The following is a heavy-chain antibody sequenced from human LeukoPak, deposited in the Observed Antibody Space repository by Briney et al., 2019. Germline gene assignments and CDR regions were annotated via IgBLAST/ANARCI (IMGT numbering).Heavy chain of an antibody. CDR1: GYTFTSYG. D-gene: IGHD3-3*01. Sequence: ASVTVSCKASGYTFTSYGISWVRQAPGQGLEWMGWISAYNGNTNYAQKLQGRVTMTTDTSTSTAYMELRRLRSDDTAVYYCARGLYDFWSGPPDYNWFDPWGQGTLVTVSS. CDR3: ARGLYDFWSGPPDYNWFDP. V-gene: IGHV1-18*01. CDR2: ISAYNGNT. J-gene: IGHJ5*02.